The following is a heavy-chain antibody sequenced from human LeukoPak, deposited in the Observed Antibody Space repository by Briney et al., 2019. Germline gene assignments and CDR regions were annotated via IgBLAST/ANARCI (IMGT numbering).Heavy chain of an antibody. V-gene: IGHV4-34*01. Sequence: PSETLSLTCAVYGGSFSGNYWSWIRQPPGKGLEWIGRISSSGSTNYNPSLKSRVTISVDTSKNQFSLKLSSVTAADTAVYFCARGPYSYDSSGAFDIWGQGTMVTVSS. CDR2: ISSSGST. CDR3: ARGPYSYDSSGAFDI. J-gene: IGHJ3*02. CDR1: GGSFSGNY. D-gene: IGHD3-22*01.